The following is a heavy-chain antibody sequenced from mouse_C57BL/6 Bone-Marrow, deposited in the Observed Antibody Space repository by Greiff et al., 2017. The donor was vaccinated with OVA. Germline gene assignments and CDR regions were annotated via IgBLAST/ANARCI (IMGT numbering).Heavy chain of an antibody. CDR2: IAPSDRYT. Sequence: QVQLQQPGAEFVMPGASVKLSCKASGYTFISFWMHWVKQRPGQGLEWIGAIAPSDRYTNYNQNFKGKSTLTVDKSTRTANMQRSSLTYENSAVYYCASTDYCSSPSYWYYEVWGRGTAGSVTS. CDR1: GYTFISFW. V-gene: IGHV1-69*01. J-gene: IGHJ1*03. CDR3: ASTDYCSSPSYWYYEV. D-gene: IGHD1-1*01.